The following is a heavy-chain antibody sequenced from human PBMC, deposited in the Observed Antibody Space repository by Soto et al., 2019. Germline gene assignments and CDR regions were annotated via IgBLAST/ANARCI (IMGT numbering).Heavy chain of an antibody. Sequence: GGSLRLSCATSGFSFNDYGMYWVREAPGQGLEWVAIISSDGHHQFYLDNLRGRFTVSRDNSKNTLYLQMNSLRPEDTAVYYCSRGTYYPQSSGLHADYWGPGPVITVYS. CDR2: ISSDGHHQ. CDR3: SRGTYYPQSSGLHADY. J-gene: IGHJ4*01. CDR1: GFSFNDYG. V-gene: IGHV3-30*03. D-gene: IGHD3-22*01.